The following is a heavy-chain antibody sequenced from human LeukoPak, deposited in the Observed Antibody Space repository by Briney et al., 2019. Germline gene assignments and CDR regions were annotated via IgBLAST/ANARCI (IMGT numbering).Heavy chain of an antibody. Sequence: GGSLRLSCAASGFTFDDYAMHWVRQAPGKGLEWVSGISWNSGSIGYADSVKGRFTISRDNAKNSLYLQMNSLRAEDTALYYCAKDMGPDSSGPFDYWGQGTLVTVSS. V-gene: IGHV3-9*01. CDR2: ISWNSGSI. D-gene: IGHD6-19*01. CDR3: AKDMGPDSSGPFDY. CDR1: GFTFDDYA. J-gene: IGHJ4*02.